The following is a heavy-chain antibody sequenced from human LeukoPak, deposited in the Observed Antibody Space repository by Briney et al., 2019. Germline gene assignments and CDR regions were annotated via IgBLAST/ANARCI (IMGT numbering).Heavy chain of an antibody. CDR3: TRPQAADPYYYYGLEV. V-gene: IGHV3-49*03. D-gene: IGHD6-13*01. J-gene: IGHJ6*02. Sequence: PGGNLRLSCTASGFTFGDYALSWFRQAPGKGLEWVGFIRSKGYGGEIEYAVLEKGRLTTSRDDSKSIAYLQMNSLKTEDTAVYYCTRPQAADPYYYYGLEVWGQGTTVTVSS. CDR2: IRSKGYGGEI. CDR1: GFTFGDYA.